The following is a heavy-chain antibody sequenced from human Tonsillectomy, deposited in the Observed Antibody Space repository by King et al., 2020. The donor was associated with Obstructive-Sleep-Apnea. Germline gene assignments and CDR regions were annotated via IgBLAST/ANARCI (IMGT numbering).Heavy chain of an antibody. CDR2: IYHSGST. Sequence: VQLQESGPGLVKPSGTLSLTCAVSGGSISSSNWWSWVRQPPGKGLGWIGEIYHSGSTNYNPSLKSRVTISVDKSKNQFSLRRSSVPAADTAVYYCARDSGGEVGDAFDIWGQGTMVTVSS. D-gene: IGHD3-16*01. V-gene: IGHV4-4*02. CDR1: GGSISSSNW. CDR3: ARDSGGEVGDAFDI. J-gene: IGHJ3*02.